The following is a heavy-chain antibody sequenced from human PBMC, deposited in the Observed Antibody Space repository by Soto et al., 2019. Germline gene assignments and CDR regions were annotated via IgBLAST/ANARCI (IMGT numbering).Heavy chain of an antibody. Sequence: GSLRLSCAASGFTFIDAWMSWVRHAPWKWLEWVGLIKKKTDGGTTEYAAPVKGRFTISRDDSKNTLYLQMSSLKTEDTAVYYCRTQWLDWGQGTLVTVSS. D-gene: IGHD6-19*01. V-gene: IGHV3-15*01. CDR3: RTQWLD. CDR2: IKKKTDGGTT. CDR1: GFTFIDAW. J-gene: IGHJ4*02.